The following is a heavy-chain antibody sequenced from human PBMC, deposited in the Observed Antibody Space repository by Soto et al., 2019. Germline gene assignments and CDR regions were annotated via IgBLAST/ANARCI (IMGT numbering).Heavy chain of an antibody. V-gene: IGHV4-31*03. J-gene: IGHJ4*02. CDR3: ARDVDYDILTGYML. CDR1: GCSISSGGYY. D-gene: IGHD3-9*01. CDR2: IYYSGST. Sequence: PSETLSLTCNVSGCSISSGGYYWSWIRQHPEKGLEWIGYIYYSGSTYYNPSLKSRVTISVDTSKNQFSLKLSSVTAADTAVYYCARDVDYDILTGYMLWGQGTLVTVSS.